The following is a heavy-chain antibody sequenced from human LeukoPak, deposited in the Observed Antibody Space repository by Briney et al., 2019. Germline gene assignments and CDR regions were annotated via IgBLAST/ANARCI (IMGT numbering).Heavy chain of an antibody. CDR2: INAGNGNT. CDR1: GHTFTSYA. J-gene: IGHJ3*02. D-gene: IGHD6-19*01. V-gene: IGHV1-3*01. Sequence: ASVKVSCKASGHTFTSYAMHWVRQAPGQRLEWMGWINAGNGNTKYSQKFQGRVTITRDTSASTAYMELSSLRSEDTAVYYCARVAQQWLARGAFDIWGQGTMVTVSS. CDR3: ARVAQQWLARGAFDI.